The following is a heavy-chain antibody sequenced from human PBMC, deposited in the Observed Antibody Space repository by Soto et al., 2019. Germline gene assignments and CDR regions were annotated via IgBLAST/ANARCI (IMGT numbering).Heavy chain of an antibody. J-gene: IGHJ6*02. CDR3: ARAGAAVAGYYYYYGMDV. CDR2: IIPIFGTA. D-gene: IGHD6-19*01. CDR1: GGTISSNA. Sequence: SVKLSCKDSGGTISSNAISWVRQAPEQGLEWMGGIIPIFGTANYAQKFQGRVTITADESTSTVYMELSSLRSEDTAVYYCARAGAAVAGYYYYYGMDVWGQGTTVTVSS. V-gene: IGHV1-69*13.